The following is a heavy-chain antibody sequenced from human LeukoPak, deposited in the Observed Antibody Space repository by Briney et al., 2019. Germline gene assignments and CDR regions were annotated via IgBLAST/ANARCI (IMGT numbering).Heavy chain of an antibody. J-gene: IGHJ4*02. V-gene: IGHV3-30-3*01. CDR1: GFTFSNYA. Sequence: GGSLRLSCAASGFTFSNYAMHWVRQAPGKGLEWVAGITYDGGNKYYADSVKGRFTISRDNSKNTLYLQMNSLRAEDTALYYCAWMGEMATILGSFDYWGQRAPVTLCS. D-gene: IGHD5-24*01. CDR2: ITYDGGNK. CDR3: AWMGEMATILGSFDY.